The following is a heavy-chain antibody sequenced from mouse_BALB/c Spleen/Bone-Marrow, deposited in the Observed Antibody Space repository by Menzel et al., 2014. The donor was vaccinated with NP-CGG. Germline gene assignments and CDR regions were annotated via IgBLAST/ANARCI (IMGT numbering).Heavy chain of an antibody. J-gene: IGHJ4*01. Sequence: QVQLQQSGAEPAKPGASVKMSCKASGYTFTSYWMHWVKQRPGQGLEWIGYINPSTGYTEYSQKFKDKATLTADKSSGTAYMQLSSLTSEDSAVYYCARRGYAMDYWGQGTSVTVSS. CDR1: GYTFTSYW. CDR2: INPSTGYT. V-gene: IGHV1-7*01. CDR3: ARRGYAMDY.